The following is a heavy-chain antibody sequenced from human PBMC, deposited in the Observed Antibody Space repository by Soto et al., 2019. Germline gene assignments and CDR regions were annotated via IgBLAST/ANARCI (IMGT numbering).Heavy chain of an antibody. CDR1: GGSISSGGYY. J-gene: IGHJ4*02. CDR3: ARYGSGSYYPTTFDY. CDR2: IYYSGST. D-gene: IGHD3-10*01. Sequence: QVQLQESGPGLVKPSQTLSLTCTVSGGSISSGGYYWSWIRQHPGKGLECIGYIYYSGSTYYNPSLKSRVTISVHTSENQFSLKLSSVTAADAAVYYCARYGSGSYYPTTFDYWGQGTLVTVSS. V-gene: IGHV4-31*03.